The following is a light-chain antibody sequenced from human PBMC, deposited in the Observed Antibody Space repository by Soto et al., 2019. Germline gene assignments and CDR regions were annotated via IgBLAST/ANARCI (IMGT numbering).Light chain of an antibody. V-gene: IGKV1-27*01. J-gene: IGKJ1*01. CDR2: AAS. Sequence: DIQMAQSPSCLSASLVDRVTVTCLASQGISNYLAWYQQKPGKVPKLLIYAASTLQSGVPSRFSGSGSGTDFTLTISSLQPEDVATYYCQKYNSARWTFGQGTKVDIK. CDR1: QGISNY. CDR3: QKYNSARWT.